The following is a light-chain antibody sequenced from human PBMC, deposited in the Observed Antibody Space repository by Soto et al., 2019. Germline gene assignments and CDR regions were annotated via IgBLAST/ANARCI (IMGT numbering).Light chain of an antibody. J-gene: IGLJ3*02. CDR2: RNN. CDR1: SSNIGSNY. V-gene: IGLV1-47*01. Sequence: QSVLTQPPSASGTPGQRVTISCSGSSSNIGSNYVYWYQQLPGTAPKLLIYRNNQRPSGVPDRFSGSKSGTSASLAISGLRSEDEDNYYCAAWDDSLSGVVFGVGTKLTVL. CDR3: AAWDDSLSGVV.